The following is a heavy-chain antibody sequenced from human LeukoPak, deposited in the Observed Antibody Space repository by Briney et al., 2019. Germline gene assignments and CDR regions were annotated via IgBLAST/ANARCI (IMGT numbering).Heavy chain of an antibody. CDR1: GGTFSSYA. D-gene: IGHD2-8*02. Sequence: ASVKVSCKASGGTFSSYAISWVRQAPGQGLEWMGGIIPIFGTANYAQKFKGRVIMTTDTSTSTAYMELRSLRSDDTAVYYCARGLWGMLWGYYYYYYMDVWGKGTTVTVSS. CDR2: IIPIFGTA. CDR3: ARGLWGMLWGYYYYYYMDV. J-gene: IGHJ6*03. V-gene: IGHV1-69*05.